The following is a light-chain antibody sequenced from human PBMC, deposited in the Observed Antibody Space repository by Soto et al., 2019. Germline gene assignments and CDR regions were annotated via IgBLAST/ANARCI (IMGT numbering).Light chain of an antibody. CDR3: QQLFMYPPT. Sequence: IQLTHYPSSLSSCMGYIFSMACRASQGIINYLAWYQQKPGKAPKLLIYGASTLQGGVPSRFSGSGSGTDFTLTVSSLQPEDLATYYCQQLFMYPPTFGPGTKVDIK. CDR1: QGIINY. CDR2: GAS. V-gene: IGKV1-9*01. J-gene: IGKJ3*01.